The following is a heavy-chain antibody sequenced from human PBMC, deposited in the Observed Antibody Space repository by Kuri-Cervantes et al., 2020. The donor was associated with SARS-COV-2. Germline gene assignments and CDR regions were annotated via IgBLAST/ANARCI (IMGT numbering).Heavy chain of an antibody. CDR1: GGSFSGYY. J-gene: IGHJ4*02. CDR2: INHSGST. V-gene: IGHV4-34*01. D-gene: IGHD3-16*01. CDR3: ARGRSFVGN. Sequence: GSLRLSCAVYGGSFSGYYWSWTRQPPGKRLEWIGEINHSGSTNYNPSLKSRVTISVDTSKNQFSLKLSSVTAADTAVYYCARGRSFVGNWGQGTLVTVSS.